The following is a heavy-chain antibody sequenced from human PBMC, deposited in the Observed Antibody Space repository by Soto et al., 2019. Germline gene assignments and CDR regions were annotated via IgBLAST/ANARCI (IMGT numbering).Heavy chain of an antibody. CDR3: ARDALWFGELFGGLGY. D-gene: IGHD3-10*01. Sequence: QVQLVESGGGVVQPGRSLRLSCAASGFTFSSYGMHWVRQAPGKGLEWVAVIWYDGSNKYYADSVKGRFTISRDNSKNTLYLQMNSLRAEDTAVYYCARDALWFGELFGGLGYWGQGTLVTVSS. CDR1: GFTFSSYG. V-gene: IGHV3-33*01. J-gene: IGHJ4*02. CDR2: IWYDGSNK.